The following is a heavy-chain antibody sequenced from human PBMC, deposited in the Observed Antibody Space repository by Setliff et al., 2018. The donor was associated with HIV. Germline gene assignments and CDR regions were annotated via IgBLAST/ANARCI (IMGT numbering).Heavy chain of an antibody. D-gene: IGHD2-2*01. CDR1: GYTFTSYG. Sequence: ASVKVSCKASGYTFTSYGISWVRQAPGQGLEWMGWISAYIGNTKYSQKLQGRVTMTTDTSTSTAYMELRSLRSDDTAVYYCARGPPIVVVPAALLTFDYWGQGTLVTVSS. CDR2: ISAYIGNT. J-gene: IGHJ4*02. CDR3: ARGPPIVVVPAALLTFDY. V-gene: IGHV1-18*01.